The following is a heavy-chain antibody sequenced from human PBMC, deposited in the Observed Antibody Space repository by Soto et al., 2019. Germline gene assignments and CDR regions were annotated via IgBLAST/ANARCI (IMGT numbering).Heavy chain of an antibody. V-gene: IGHV1-3*01. J-gene: IGHJ4*02. Sequence: ASVKVSCKASGYTFTSYGIHWVRQAPGQRLEWTGWINAGNGNTKYSQKFQGRVTITRDTSASTAYMELSSLRSEDTAVYYCARTTRQYQLLYYMWGQGTLVTVSS. CDR2: INAGNGNT. CDR3: ARTTRQYQLLYYM. D-gene: IGHD2-2*02. CDR1: GYTFTSYG.